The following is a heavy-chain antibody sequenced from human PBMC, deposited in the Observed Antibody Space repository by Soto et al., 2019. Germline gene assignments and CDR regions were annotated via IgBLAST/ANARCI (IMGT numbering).Heavy chain of an antibody. CDR1: GGSVSSGSYY. V-gene: IGHV4-61*01. CDR3: ARDPAILTGSGWFDT. Sequence: PSETLSLTCTVSGGSVSSGSYYWSWIRQPPGKGLEWIGYIYYSGSTNYNPSLKSRVTISVDTSKNQFSLKLSSVTAADTAVYYCARDPAILTGSGWFDTWGQGTLVTVSS. J-gene: IGHJ5*02. D-gene: IGHD3-9*01. CDR2: IYYSGST.